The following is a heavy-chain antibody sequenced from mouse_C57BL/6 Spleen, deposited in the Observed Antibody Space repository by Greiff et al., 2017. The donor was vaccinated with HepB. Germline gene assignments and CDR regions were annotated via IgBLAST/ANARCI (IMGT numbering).Heavy chain of an antibody. D-gene: IGHD1-1*01. CDR2: IDPSDSET. Sequence: VQLQQPGAELVRPGSSVKLSCKASGYTFTSYWMHWVKQRPIQGLEWIGNIDPSDSETHYNQKFKDKATLTVDKSSSTAYMQLSSLTSEDSAVYYCAGLPYYGSSPLYAMDYWGQGTSVTVSS. CDR1: GYTFTSYW. V-gene: IGHV1-52*01. CDR3: AGLPYYGSSPLYAMDY. J-gene: IGHJ4*01.